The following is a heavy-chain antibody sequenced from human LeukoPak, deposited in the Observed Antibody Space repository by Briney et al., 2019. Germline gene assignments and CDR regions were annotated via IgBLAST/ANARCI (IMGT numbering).Heavy chain of an antibody. D-gene: IGHD5-24*01. J-gene: IGHJ5*01. Sequence: PSETLSLTCNVSGGSIINYYWSWIRQPPGKGLEWIGYIYSSGSTDYDPSLKSRVTISVDTSENQFSLNLNSVTTADTAVYYCARVGRDGYNLDSWGQGFLVTVSS. CDR1: GGSIINYY. CDR2: IYSSGST. CDR3: ARVGRDGYNLDS. V-gene: IGHV4-59*01.